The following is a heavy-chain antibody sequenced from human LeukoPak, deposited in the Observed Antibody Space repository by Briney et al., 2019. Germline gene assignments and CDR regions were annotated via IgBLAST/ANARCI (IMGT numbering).Heavy chain of an antibody. CDR2: SISIFGTA. Sequence: SVKVSCKASGGTFSSYAISWVRQAPGEGLEWMGRSISIFGTANYAQKFQGRVTNTRDESTNTAYMELSRLRSDDTAVYYCVSDYVDYWGQGTLVTVSS. V-gene: IGHV1-69*05. CDR1: GGTFSSYA. CDR3: VSDYVDY. J-gene: IGHJ4*02.